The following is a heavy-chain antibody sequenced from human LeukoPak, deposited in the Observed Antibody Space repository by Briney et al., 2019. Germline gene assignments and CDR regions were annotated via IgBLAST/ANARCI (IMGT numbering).Heavy chain of an antibody. D-gene: IGHD6-19*01. CDR1: GGSISSYY. J-gene: IGHJ6*04. V-gene: IGHV4-59*01. CDR3: ARDLGIAVAGNYYYYGMDV. CDR2: IYYSGST. Sequence: SGTLSLTCTVSGGSISSYYWSWIRQPPGKGLEWIGYIYYSGSTNYNPSLKSRVTISLDTSKNQFSLKLSSVTAADTGVYYCARDLGIAVAGNYYYYGMDVWGRATTVTVSS.